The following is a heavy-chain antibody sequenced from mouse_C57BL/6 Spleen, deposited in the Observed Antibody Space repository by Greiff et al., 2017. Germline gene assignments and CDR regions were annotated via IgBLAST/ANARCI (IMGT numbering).Heavy chain of an antibody. Sequence: EVKLLESGAGLVKPGGSLKLSCAASGFTFSDYGMHWVRQAPEKGLEWVAYISSGSSTIYYADTVKGRFTISRDNATNTLFLQMTSLRSEDTAMYYCARGDDGRNYEAMDYWGQGTSVTVSS. J-gene: IGHJ4*01. CDR1: GFTFSDYG. V-gene: IGHV5-17*01. CDR3: ARGDDGRNYEAMDY. CDR2: ISSGSSTI. D-gene: IGHD1-1*01.